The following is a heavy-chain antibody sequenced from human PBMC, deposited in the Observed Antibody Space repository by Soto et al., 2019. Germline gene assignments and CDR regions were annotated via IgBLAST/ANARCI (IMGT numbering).Heavy chain of an antibody. CDR2: TNAGNGNT. D-gene: IGHD6-13*01. CDR3: ARDFIGAAAGPLYYCYGMDG. V-gene: IGHV1-3*01. CDR1: GYTFTSYA. Sequence: ASVNVSCKASGYTFTSYAMHWVRQAPGQRLEWMGWTNAGNGNTKYSQKFQGRVTTTRDTSASTAYMELSSLRSEDTAVYYCARDFIGAAAGPLYYCYGMDGWGQGTTVTVSS. J-gene: IGHJ6*02.